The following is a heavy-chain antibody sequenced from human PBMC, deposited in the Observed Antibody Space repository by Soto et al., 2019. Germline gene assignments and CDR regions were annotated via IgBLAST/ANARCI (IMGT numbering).Heavy chain of an antibody. V-gene: IGHV5-10-1*01. Sequence: PGESLKISCKGSGYSFTSYWISWVRQMPGKGLEWMGRIDPSGSYTNYSPSFQGHVTISADKSISTAYLQWSSLKASDTAMYYCARQSRYYYDSSGGMDVWGQGTTVTV. CDR1: GYSFTSYW. CDR2: IDPSGSYT. CDR3: ARQSRYYYDSSGGMDV. J-gene: IGHJ6*02. D-gene: IGHD3-22*01.